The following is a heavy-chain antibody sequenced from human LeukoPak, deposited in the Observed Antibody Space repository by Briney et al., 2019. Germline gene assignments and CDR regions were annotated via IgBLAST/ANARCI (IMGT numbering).Heavy chain of an antibody. Sequence: PSETLSLTCTVSGGSVSSGSYYWSWIRQPPGKGLEWIGYIYYSGSTNYNPSLKSRATISVDTSKNQFSLKLSSVTAADTAVYYCARGGQTEMATTFFDYWGQGTLVTVSS. CDR2: IYYSGST. D-gene: IGHD5-24*01. J-gene: IGHJ4*02. CDR3: ARGGQTEMATTFFDY. V-gene: IGHV4-61*01. CDR1: GGSVSSGSYY.